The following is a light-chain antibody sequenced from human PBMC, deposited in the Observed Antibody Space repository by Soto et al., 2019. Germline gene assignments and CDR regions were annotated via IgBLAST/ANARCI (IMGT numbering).Light chain of an antibody. V-gene: IGKV1-39*01. J-gene: IGKJ2*01. CDR3: QQSSSTPHT. CDR2: SAS. CDR1: QTINNY. Sequence: DIQMTQSPSSLSASLGDRVTITCRASQTINNYLHWYQQWPGEAPKLLIYSASNLQTGVPPRFSGSGSGTHFTLTISSLQPEDFATYYCQQSSSTPHTFGQGTIVEIK.